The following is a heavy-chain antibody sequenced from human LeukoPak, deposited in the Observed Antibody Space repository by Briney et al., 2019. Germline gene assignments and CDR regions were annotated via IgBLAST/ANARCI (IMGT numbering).Heavy chain of an antibody. CDR3: ARDIIRRAAATGYFQH. CDR2: ISAYNGNT. Sequence: ASVKLSCKASGYTFTSYGISWVRQSPGQGLEWMRWISAYNGNTNYAQKLQGRVTMTTDTSTSTAYMELRSLRSDDTAVYYCARDIIRRAAATGYFQHWGQGTLVTVYS. V-gene: IGHV1-18*01. CDR1: GYTFTSYG. D-gene: IGHD2-2*01. J-gene: IGHJ1*01.